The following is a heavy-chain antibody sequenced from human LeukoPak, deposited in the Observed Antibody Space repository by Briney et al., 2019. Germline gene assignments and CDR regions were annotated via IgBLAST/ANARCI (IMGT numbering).Heavy chain of an antibody. J-gene: IGHJ3*02. CDR3: AREGKVAGPAFDI. CDR1: GFTFSSYW. D-gene: IGHD6-19*01. V-gene: IGHV3-7*01. Sequence: GSLRLSCAASGFTFSSYWMSWVRQAPGKGLEWVANIKQDGSEKYYVDSVKGRFTISRDNAKNSLYLQMNSLRAEDTAVYYCAREGKVAGPAFDIWGQGTMVTVSS. CDR2: IKQDGSEK.